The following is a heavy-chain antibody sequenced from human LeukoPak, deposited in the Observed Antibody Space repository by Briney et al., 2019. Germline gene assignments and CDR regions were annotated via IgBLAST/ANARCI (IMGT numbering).Heavy chain of an antibody. D-gene: IGHD3-16*01. Sequence: SVKVSCKASGDTCSRYAISWVRQAPGQGLEWMGGIIPVLSTANYAQKFQDRVTITADESTSTTYMELSSLKSEDTAVYYCATTGGDIYYYYMDVWGKGTTVTISS. J-gene: IGHJ6*03. V-gene: IGHV1-69*13. CDR2: IIPVLSTA. CDR3: ATTGGDIYYYYMDV. CDR1: GDTCSRYA.